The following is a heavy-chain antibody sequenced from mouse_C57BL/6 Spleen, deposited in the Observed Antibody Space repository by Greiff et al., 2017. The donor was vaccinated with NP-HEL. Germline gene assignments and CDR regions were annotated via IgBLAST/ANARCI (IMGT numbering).Heavy chain of an antibody. D-gene: IGHD1-1*01. Sequence: VKLVESGAELVKPGASVKMSCKASGYTFTTYPIEWMKQNHGKSLEWIGNFHPYNDDTKYNEKFKGKATLTVEKSSSTVYLELSRLTSDDSAVYYCARSHMYYYGSSYVWYFDVWGTGTTVTVSS. CDR3: ARSHMYYYGSSYVWYFDV. V-gene: IGHV1-47*01. CDR1: GYTFTTYP. CDR2: FHPYNDDT. J-gene: IGHJ1*03.